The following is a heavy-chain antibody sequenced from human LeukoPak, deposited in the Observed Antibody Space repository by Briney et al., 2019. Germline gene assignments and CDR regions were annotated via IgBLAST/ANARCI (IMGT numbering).Heavy chain of an antibody. CDR2: ISGSGGST. V-gene: IGHV3-23*01. D-gene: IGHD2-15*01. Sequence: GGSLRLSCAASGFTLSSYAMSWVRQAPGNGLVWDSAISGSGGSTYYADSVKGRFTISRDNSKNTLYLQMNSLRAEDTAVYYCAKDRVVATRLSWFDPWGQGTLVTVSS. J-gene: IGHJ5*02. CDR1: GFTLSSYA. CDR3: AKDRVVATRLSWFDP.